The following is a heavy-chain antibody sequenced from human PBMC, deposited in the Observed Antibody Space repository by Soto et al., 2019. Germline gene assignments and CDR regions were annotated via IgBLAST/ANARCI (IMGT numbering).Heavy chain of an antibody. D-gene: IGHD3-22*01. V-gene: IGHV4-59*01. J-gene: IGHJ5*02. CDR1: GGSISSYY. Sequence: SETLSLTCTVSGGSISSYYWSWIRQPPGKGLKWIGYIYYSGSTNYNPSLKSRVTISVDTSKNQFSLRLTSVTAADTAFYYCARINQYYHDRSNYYQGFDPWGQGTLVTVSS. CDR3: ARINQYYHDRSNYYQGFDP. CDR2: IYYSGST.